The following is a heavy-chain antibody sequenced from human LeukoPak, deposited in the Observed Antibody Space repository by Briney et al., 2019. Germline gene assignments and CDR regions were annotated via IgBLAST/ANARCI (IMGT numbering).Heavy chain of an antibody. D-gene: IGHD1-26*01. V-gene: IGHV3-53*05. J-gene: IGHJ4*02. CDR2: IYSGGST. CDR1: GFTVSSNY. Sequence: PGGSLRLSCAASGFTVSSNYMSWVRQAPGKGLEWVSVIYSGGSTYYADSVKGRFTISRDNAKSSLYLQMNSLRAEDTALYYCAKDRSQWELLGEFDYWGQGTLVTVSS. CDR3: AKDRSQWELLGEFDY.